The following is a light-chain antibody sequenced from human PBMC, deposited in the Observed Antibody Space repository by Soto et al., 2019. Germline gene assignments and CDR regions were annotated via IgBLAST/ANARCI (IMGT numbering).Light chain of an antibody. CDR1: QTVSSAY. J-gene: IGKJ3*01. CDR2: GAS. Sequence: EVVLTQSPGTLSLSPGERATLSCRASQTVSSAYLAWYQQRPGQTPRLLIFGASNRATAIPDRFSGSGSGTDFTFTISRLKPEDFAVYYCQHYGGSPGVTFGPGTKVDIK. CDR3: QHYGGSPGVT. V-gene: IGKV3-20*01.